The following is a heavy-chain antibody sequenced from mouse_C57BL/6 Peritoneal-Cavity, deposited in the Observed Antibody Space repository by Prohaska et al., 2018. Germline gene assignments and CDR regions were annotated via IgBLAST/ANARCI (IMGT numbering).Heavy chain of an antibody. J-gene: IGHJ3*01. CDR2: ISYSGST. CDR1: GYSITSGYD. CDR3: ARGGKSGFAY. V-gene: IGHV3-1*01. Sequence: DVQLQESGPGMVKPSQSLSLICTVTGYSITSGYDWHWIRHFPGNKLEWMGYISYSGSTNYNPSLKSRISITHDTSKNHFFLKLNSVTTEDTATYYCARGGKSGFAYWGQGTLVTVSA.